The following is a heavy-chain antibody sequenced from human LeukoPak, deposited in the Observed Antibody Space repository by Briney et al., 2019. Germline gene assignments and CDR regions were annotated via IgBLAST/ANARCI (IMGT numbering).Heavy chain of an antibody. CDR1: GYTFTGYY. CDR3: ARDLDYYGSGNHIDY. D-gene: IGHD3-10*01. V-gene: IGHV1-2*02. J-gene: IGHJ4*02. Sequence: GASVKVSCKASGYTFTGYYMHWVRQAPGQGLEWMGWINPNSGGTNYAQKFQGRVTMTRDTSISTAYMELSRLRSDDTAVYYCARDLDYYGSGNHIDYWGQGTLVTVSS. CDR2: INPNSGGT.